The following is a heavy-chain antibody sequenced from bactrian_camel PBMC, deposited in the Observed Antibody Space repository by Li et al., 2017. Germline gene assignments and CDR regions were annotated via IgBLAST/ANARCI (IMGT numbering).Heavy chain of an antibody. D-gene: IGHD6*01. CDR1: GYTESVNV. J-gene: IGHJ4*01. V-gene: IGHV3S67*01. CDR3: AKARTGPIEYGGNWDPREYHY. CDR2: IDQHGDT. Sequence: DVQLVESGAGSVEAGGSLRLSCTMSGYTESVNVMGWVRQAPGKEREGVAAIDQHGDTSYADSVKGRFTISRDNAKNTLYLQLNSLKTEDTAMYYCAKARTGPIEYGGNWDPREYHYWGQGTQVTVS.